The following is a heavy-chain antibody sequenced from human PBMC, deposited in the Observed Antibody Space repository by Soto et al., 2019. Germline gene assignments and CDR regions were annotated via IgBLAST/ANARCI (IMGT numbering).Heavy chain of an antibody. J-gene: IGHJ5*02. CDR3: ASALYCSGGSCSFDP. CDR2: IYSGGST. D-gene: IGHD2-15*01. CDR1: GFTVSSNY. Sequence: GSLRLSCAASGFTVSSNYMRWVRQAPGKGLEWVSVIYSGGSTYYADSVKGRFTISRDNSKNTLYLQMNSLRAEDTAVYYCASALYCSGGSCSFDPWGQGTLVTVSS. V-gene: IGHV3-66*01.